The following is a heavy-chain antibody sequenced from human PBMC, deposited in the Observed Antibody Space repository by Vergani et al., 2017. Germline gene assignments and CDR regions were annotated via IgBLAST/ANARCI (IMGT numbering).Heavy chain of an antibody. V-gene: IGHV4-39*01. D-gene: IGHD6-19*01. CDR2: IYYSGLT. J-gene: IGHJ4*02. CDR1: GGSISSGSYY. Sequence: VQLQESGPGLVKPSQTLSRTCTVSGGSISSGSYYWGWIRQPPGKGLAWIGSIYYSGLTYYNPSLKSRVAISVDTSKNQFSLKVTSVTAADTAVYFCARQXQGSGCSPGNFDHWGQGILVTVSS. CDR3: ARQXQGSGCSPGNFDH.